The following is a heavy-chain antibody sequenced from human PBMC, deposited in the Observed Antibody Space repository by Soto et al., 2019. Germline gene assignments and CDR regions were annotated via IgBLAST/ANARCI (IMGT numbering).Heavy chain of an antibody. CDR2: ILTNEST. J-gene: IGHJ4*02. V-gene: IGHV4-4*07. Sequence: PSETLSLTCTVSSDSISGFCWSWIRQPSGKGLEWIGRILTNESTKYNPSLKSRVTMSIDMSKNHFSLKLRSVTAADTAVYYCAREQWELSPARFAYWGQGTLVTVSS. CDR1: SDSISGFC. CDR3: AREQWELSPARFAY. D-gene: IGHD1-26*01.